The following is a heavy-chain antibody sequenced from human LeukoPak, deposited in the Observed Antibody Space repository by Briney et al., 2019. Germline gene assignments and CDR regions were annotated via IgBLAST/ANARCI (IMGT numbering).Heavy chain of an antibody. CDR2: IRGSGSST. J-gene: IGHJ4*02. V-gene: IGHV3-23*01. Sequence: GGSLRLSCAASGFTFSSYAMSWVRQAPGEGLEWVSAIRGSGSSTYYADSVKGRFTISRDNSKNTLYLQMNSLRAEDTAVYYCAKVTAISSLDYFDYWGQGTLVTVSS. CDR1: GFTFSSYA. D-gene: IGHD6-6*01. CDR3: AKVTAISSLDYFDY.